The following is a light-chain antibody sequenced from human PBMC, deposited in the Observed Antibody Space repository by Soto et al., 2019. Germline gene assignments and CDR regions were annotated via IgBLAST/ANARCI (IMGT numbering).Light chain of an antibody. CDR1: QSVSSSY. J-gene: IGKJ1*01. CDR3: QHYNNWWT. V-gene: IGKV3-20*01. Sequence: EIVLTQSPGTLSLSPGERATLSCRASQSVSSSYLAWYQQKPGQAPRLLIYGASSRATGIPDRFGGSGSGTDFTLTISSLQSEDFAVYYCQHYNNWWTFGQGTKVDIK. CDR2: GAS.